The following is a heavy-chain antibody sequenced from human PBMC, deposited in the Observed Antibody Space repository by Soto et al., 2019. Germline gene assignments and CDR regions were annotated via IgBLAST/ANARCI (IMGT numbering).Heavy chain of an antibody. V-gene: IGHV3-21*01. CDR2: LSSSSTYI. CDR3: AGGGINYGDCRSMDV. CDR1: GFTFSSYN. Sequence: EVQLVESGGGLVKPGGSLRLSCAASGFTFSSYNMNWVRQAPGKGLEWVSSLSSSSTYIYYADSVKGRFTISRDNAKNSLYLQMNSLRAEDTAVYYCAGGGINYGDCRSMDVWGKGTTVTVSS. D-gene: IGHD2-21*01. J-gene: IGHJ6*03.